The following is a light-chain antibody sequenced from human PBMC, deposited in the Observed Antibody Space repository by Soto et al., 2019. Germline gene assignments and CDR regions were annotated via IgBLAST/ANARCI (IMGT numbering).Light chain of an antibody. CDR3: QQYVRSPYT. Sequence: EIVLTQSPGSLCLSPGERATLSCRASQSISSTYIAWYQQKRGQAPRLLIFGASSRATGIPDRFSGSGSGTDFSLTISRLEPEDSAVYFCQQYVRSPYTFGPGTKVDIK. CDR1: QSISSTY. V-gene: IGKV3-20*01. CDR2: GAS. J-gene: IGKJ3*01.